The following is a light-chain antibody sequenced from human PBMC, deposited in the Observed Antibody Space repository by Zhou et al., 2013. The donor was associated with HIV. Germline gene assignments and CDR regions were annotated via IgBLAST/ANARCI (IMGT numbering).Light chain of an antibody. CDR1: PSDIGGYTF. Sequence: QSALTQPASVSGSPGQSITISCSGTPSDIGGYTFVSWYRQHPDKAPKLIVYRVSYRPSGISNRFSGSKSGNTASLTISGLQVEDEGDYYCSSFTSSNTYVFGTGTKVTVL. CDR2: RVS. V-gene: IGLV2-14*03. CDR3: SSFTSSNTYV. J-gene: IGLJ1*01.